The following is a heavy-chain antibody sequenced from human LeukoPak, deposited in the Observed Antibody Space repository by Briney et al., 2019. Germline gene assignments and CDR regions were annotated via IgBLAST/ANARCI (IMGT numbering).Heavy chain of an antibody. V-gene: IGHV1-2*02. D-gene: IGHD4-17*01. CDR3: ARDEGSYGDYEYYFDF. J-gene: IGHJ4*02. CDR1: GYTFTGYY. CDR2: INPNSGGT. Sequence: ASVKVSCKASGYTFTGYYMHWVRQAPGQGLEWMGWINPNSGGTNYAQKFQGRVTMTRDTSISTAYMELSRLRSDDTAVYYCARDEGSYGDYEYYFDFWGQGTLSPSPQ.